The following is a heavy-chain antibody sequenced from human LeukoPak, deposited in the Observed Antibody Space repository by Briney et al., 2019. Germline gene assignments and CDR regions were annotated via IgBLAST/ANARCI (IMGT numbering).Heavy chain of an antibody. CDR1: GGSISSSSYY. V-gene: IGHV4-39*07. D-gene: IGHD6-13*01. CDR2: IYYSGST. J-gene: IGHJ4*02. Sequence: SETLSLTCTVSGGSISSSSYYWGWIRQPPGKGLEWIGSIYYSGSTYYNPSLKSRVTISVDTSKNQFSLKLSSVTAADTAVYYCARAVYSSSWVDYWGQGTLVTVSS. CDR3: ARAVYSSSWVDY.